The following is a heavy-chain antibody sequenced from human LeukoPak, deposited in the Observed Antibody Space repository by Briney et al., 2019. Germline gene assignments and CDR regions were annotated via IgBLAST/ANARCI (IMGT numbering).Heavy chain of an antibody. CDR1: GGSISSGGYS. J-gene: IGHJ4*02. D-gene: IGHD6-6*01. V-gene: IGHV4-30-2*01. CDR2: IYHSGST. Sequence: SETLSLTCAVSGGSISSGGYSWSWIRQPPGKGLEWIGYIYHSGSTYYNPSLKSRVTISVDRSKNQFPLKLSSVTAADTAVYYCARGGAARSFDYWGQGTLVTVSS. CDR3: ARGGAARSFDY.